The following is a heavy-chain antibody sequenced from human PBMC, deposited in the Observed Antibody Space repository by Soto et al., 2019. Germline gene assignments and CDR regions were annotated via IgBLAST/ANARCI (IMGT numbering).Heavy chain of an antibody. CDR2: INPNSGAT. V-gene: IGHV1-2*02. CDR3: ARGGGTILAPLP. J-gene: IGHJ5*02. D-gene: IGHD3-3*01. CDR1: GYTFTGYF. Sequence: VASVKVSCKASGYTFTGYFMHWVRQAPGQGLEWMGWINPNSGATKYGPKFQGRVSLTRDTSISTAYMEMTMLRSDDTAVYYCARGGGTILAPLPWGQGTLVTVSS.